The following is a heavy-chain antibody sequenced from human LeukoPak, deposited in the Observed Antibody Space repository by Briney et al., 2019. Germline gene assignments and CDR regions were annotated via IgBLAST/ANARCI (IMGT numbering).Heavy chain of an antibody. J-gene: IGHJ4*02. Sequence: GGSLRLPCATSGFTLSRFGMHWVRQAPGKRLEWVAFISNGGSNKYYADSVKGRFTVSRDISNNTIYLQMNSLTIEDTAVYFCARDSGGYDPLDYWGQGTLVTVSS. CDR2: ISNGGSNK. CDR1: GFTLSRFG. D-gene: IGHD5-12*01. CDR3: ARDSGGYDPLDY. V-gene: IGHV3-30*03.